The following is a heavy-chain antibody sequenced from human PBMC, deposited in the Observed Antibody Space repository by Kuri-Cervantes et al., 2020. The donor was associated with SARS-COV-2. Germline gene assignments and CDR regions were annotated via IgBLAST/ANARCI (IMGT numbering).Heavy chain of an antibody. V-gene: IGHV3-23*01. D-gene: IGHD6-19*01. Sequence: GGSLRLSCAAFGFTFSSYAMSWVRQTPGKGLEWVSTISGSGGSTYYADSVEGRFTISRDNSENTLYLQMNSLRAEDTAMYYCAAERYEWLAYACYFDLWGQGTLVTVSS. CDR3: AAERYEWLAYACYFDL. CDR1: GFTFSSYA. J-gene: IGHJ4*02. CDR2: ISGSGGST.